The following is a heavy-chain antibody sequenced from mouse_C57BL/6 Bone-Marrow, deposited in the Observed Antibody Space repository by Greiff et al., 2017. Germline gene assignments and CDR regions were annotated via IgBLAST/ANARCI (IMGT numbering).Heavy chain of an antibody. CDR1: GYTFTSYD. V-gene: IGHV1-85*01. CDR2: IYPRDGST. Sequence: QVQLQQSGPELVKPGASVKLSCKASGYTFTSYDINWVKQRPGQGLEWIGWIYPRDGSTKYNEKFKGKATLTVDTSSSTAYMELHSLTSEDSAVYFCARVAWTVVGYFDVWGTGTTVTVSS. D-gene: IGHD1-1*01. CDR3: ARVAWTVVGYFDV. J-gene: IGHJ1*03.